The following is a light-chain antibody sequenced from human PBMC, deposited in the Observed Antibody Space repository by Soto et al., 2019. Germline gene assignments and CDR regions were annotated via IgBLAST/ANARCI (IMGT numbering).Light chain of an antibody. V-gene: IGLV1-47*01. J-gene: IGLJ1*01. CDR3: AVRDASVSGHV. CDR2: RND. Sequence: QSVLTQPPSASGTPGQRVTISCSGNSSNIGGYDVHWYQHLPGTAPKVLIYRNDQRPSGVPDRFSGSKSGTSASLAISGLRSEDEVDYYCAVRDASVSGHVCATGTKVTVL. CDR1: SSNIGGYD.